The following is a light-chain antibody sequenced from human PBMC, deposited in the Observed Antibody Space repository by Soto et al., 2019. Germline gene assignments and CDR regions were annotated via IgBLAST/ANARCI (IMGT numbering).Light chain of an antibody. CDR2: TTD. Sequence: QTVVTQEPSLTVSAGGTVTLTCASSTGAVTSGNYPSWFQQKPGQAPRTLIYTTDDKHSWTPARFSGSLLGGKAALTLSGVQPEDEAEYYFLLYYGGAHLVFGGGTKLTVL. J-gene: IGLJ3*02. V-gene: IGLV7-43*01. CDR1: TGAVTSGNY. CDR3: LLYYGGAHLV.